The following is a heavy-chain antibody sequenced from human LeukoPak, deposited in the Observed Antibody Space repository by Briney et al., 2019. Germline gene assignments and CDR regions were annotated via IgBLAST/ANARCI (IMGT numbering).Heavy chain of an antibody. J-gene: IGHJ4*02. CDR3: AKKSPIFGVVIPLFDY. Sequence: GGSLRLSCAASGFTVSSNYMSWVRQAPGKGLEWVSVIYSGGSTYYADSVKGRFTISRDNSKNTLSLQVNSLRAEDTAVYYCAKKSPIFGVVIPLFDYWGQGTLVTVSS. CDR1: GFTVSSNY. D-gene: IGHD3-3*01. V-gene: IGHV3-53*01. CDR2: IYSGGST.